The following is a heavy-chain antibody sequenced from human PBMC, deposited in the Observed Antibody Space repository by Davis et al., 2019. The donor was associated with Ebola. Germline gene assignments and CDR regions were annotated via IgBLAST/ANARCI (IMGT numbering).Heavy chain of an antibody. CDR3: ARVTGTTLFFDY. Sequence: PSETLSLTCTVSGGSISSGGYYWSWIRQHPGKGLEWIGYIYYSGSTYYNPSLKSRVTISVDTSKNQFSLKLSSVTAADTAVYYCARVTGTTLFFDYWGQGTLVTVSS. J-gene: IGHJ4*02. CDR1: GGSISSGGYY. CDR2: IYYSGST. V-gene: IGHV4-31*03. D-gene: IGHD1-1*01.